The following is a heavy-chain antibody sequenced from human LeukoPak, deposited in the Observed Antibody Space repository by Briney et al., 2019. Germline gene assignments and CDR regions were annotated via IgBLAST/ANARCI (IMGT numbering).Heavy chain of an antibody. CDR1: GGSISSSSYY. D-gene: IGHD2-15*01. CDR3: ARDAHCTGIACYSPYNWFDP. J-gene: IGHJ5*02. CDR2: IYFSGTT. Sequence: PSETLSLTCTVSGGSISSSSYYWGWIRQPPGKGLEWIGSIYFSGTTYYNPSLQSRVTISVDTDKNHFSLKLSSVTAADTATYYCARDAHCTGIACYSPYNWFDPWGQGTLVTVSS. V-gene: IGHV4-39*07.